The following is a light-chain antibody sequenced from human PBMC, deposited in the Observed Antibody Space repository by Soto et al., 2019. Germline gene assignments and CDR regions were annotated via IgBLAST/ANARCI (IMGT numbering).Light chain of an antibody. CDR1: SNDVGGYNY. Sequence: QSVLTQPASVSGSPGQSITISCTGTSNDVGGYNYVSWYQQHPGKAPKLMIYEVSNRPSGVSNRFSGSKSGNTASLTISGLQAEDEADYDCSSYTSSSTWVFGGGTKLTVL. V-gene: IGLV2-14*01. CDR2: EVS. J-gene: IGLJ3*02. CDR3: SSYTSSSTWV.